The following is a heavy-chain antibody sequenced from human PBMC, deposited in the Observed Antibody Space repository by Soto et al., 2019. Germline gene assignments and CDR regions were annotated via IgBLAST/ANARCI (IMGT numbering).Heavy chain of an antibody. CDR3: AKDITIFGVVTSGFDY. CDR1: GFTFSSYA. J-gene: IGHJ4*02. D-gene: IGHD3-3*01. CDR2: ISGSGGST. V-gene: IGHV3-23*01. Sequence: GGSLRLSCAASGFTFSSYAMSWVRQAPGKGLEWVSAISGSGGSTYYADSVKGRFTISRDNSKNTLYLQMNSLRAEDTAVYYCAKDITIFGVVTSGFDYWGQGTLVTVSS.